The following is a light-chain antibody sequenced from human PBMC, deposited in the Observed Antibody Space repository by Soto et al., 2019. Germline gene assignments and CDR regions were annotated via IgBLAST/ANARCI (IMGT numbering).Light chain of an antibody. Sequence: EIVMTQSPATLSVSPGERATLSCRASQSVSSNLAWYQRKPGQAPRLLIYAASTRAIGIPARFSGSGSGTEFTLTISSLQSEDFAVYYCQQYNNWPPWTFGQGTKVEIK. CDR1: QSVSSN. CDR2: AAS. CDR3: QQYNNWPPWT. J-gene: IGKJ1*01. V-gene: IGKV3-15*01.